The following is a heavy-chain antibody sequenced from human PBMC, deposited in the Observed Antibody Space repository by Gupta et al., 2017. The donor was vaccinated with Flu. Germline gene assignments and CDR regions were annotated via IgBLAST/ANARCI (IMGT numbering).Heavy chain of an antibody. V-gene: IGHV3-13*01. D-gene: IGHD1-1*01. Sequence: SGFTFSNDDMHWVRQATGRGLEWVSTIDIDGDTYYSDSVKGRFTISREDGKNSLYLQMNSLRAGDMAVYYCFRASRGPLDYWGQGTLVTVSA. CDR3: FRASRGPLDY. J-gene: IGHJ4*02. CDR2: IDIDGDT. CDR1: GFTFSNDD.